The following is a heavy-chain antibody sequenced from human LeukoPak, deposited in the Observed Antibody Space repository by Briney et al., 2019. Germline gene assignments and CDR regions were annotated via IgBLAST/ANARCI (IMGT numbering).Heavy chain of an antibody. CDR1: GFTFSSYS. V-gene: IGHV3-21*01. CDR3: ARGSGSYDY. D-gene: IGHD1-26*01. J-gene: IGHJ4*02. Sequence: TGGSLRLSCAASGFTFSSYSMNWVRQAPGKGLECVSSISSTSTYIYYADSVKGRFTISRDNAKNSLYLQMNSLRVEDTAVYYCARGSGSYDYWGQGTLVTVSS. CDR2: ISSTSTYI.